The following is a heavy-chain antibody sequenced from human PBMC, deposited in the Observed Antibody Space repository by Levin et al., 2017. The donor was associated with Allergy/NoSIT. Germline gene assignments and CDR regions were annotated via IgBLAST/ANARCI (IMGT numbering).Heavy chain of an antibody. CDR1: GFTFSDYN. V-gene: IGHV3-21*01. CDR3: ARQFCSTTSCYHGWFDP. Sequence: GESLKISCAASGFTFSDYNMNWVRQAPGKGLEWVSFVSTRSTYIYYADSVKGRFTISRDNAENSLYLQMNSLRAEDTAVYYCARQFCSTTSCYHGWFDPWGQGTLVTVSS. CDR2: VSTRSTYI. D-gene: IGHD2-2*01. J-gene: IGHJ5*02.